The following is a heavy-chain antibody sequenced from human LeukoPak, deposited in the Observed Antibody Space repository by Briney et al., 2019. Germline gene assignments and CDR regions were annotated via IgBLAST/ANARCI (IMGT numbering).Heavy chain of an antibody. CDR3: ARGGKVYYDSSGYDY. D-gene: IGHD3-22*01. J-gene: IGHJ4*02. CDR1: GGTFSSYA. Sequence: GASVKVSCKASGGTFSSYAISWVRQAPGQGLEWMGGIIPIFGTANYAQKFRGRVTITADKSTSTAYMELSSLRSEDTAVYYCARGGKVYYDSSGYDYWGQGTLVTVSS. V-gene: IGHV1-69*06. CDR2: IIPIFGTA.